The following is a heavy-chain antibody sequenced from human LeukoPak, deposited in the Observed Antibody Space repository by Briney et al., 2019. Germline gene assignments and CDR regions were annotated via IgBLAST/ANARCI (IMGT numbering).Heavy chain of an antibody. CDR1: GFTFSSYA. V-gene: IGHV3-23*01. D-gene: IGHD2-2*01. Sequence: GGSLRLSCAASGFTFSSYAMSWVRQAPGKGLEWASAISGSGGSTYYADSVKGRFTISRDNSKNTLYLQMNSLRAEDTAVYYCAKDEVGYCSSTSCPFDYWGQGTLVTVSS. CDR3: AKDEVGYCSSTSCPFDY. J-gene: IGHJ4*02. CDR2: ISGSGGST.